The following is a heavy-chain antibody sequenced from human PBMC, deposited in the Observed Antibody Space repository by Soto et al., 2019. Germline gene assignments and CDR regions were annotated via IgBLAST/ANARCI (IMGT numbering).Heavy chain of an antibody. J-gene: IGHJ4*02. D-gene: IGHD2-8*02. Sequence: PSETLSLTCTVSGASISSGDYFWSWIRQSPGKGLERIGYIYDSGSSYYNPSLKSRVTMSVDTSKNQFSLKLRSVTAADTAVYYCAGEKGSISGHKNLKYWAQVTLGIVCS. CDR3: AGEKGSISGHKNLKY. CDR1: GASISSGDYF. CDR2: IYDSGSS. V-gene: IGHV4-30-4*01.